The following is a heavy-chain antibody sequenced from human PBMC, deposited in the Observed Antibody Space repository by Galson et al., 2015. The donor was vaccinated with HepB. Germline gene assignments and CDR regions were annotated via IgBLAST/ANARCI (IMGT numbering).Heavy chain of an antibody. V-gene: IGHV4-39*01. CDR1: GGSISSSSYY. D-gene: IGHD4-11*01. J-gene: IGHJ3*02. Sequence: SETLSLTCTVSGGSISSSSYYWGWIRQPPGKGLEWIGSIYYSGSTYYNPSLKSRVTISVDTSKNQFSLKLSSVTAADTAVYYCARHASKRLHNDAFDIWGQGTMVTVSS. CDR2: IYYSGST. CDR3: ARHASKRLHNDAFDI.